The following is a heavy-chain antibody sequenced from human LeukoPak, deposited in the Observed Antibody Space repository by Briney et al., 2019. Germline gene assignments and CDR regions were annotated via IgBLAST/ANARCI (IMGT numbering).Heavy chain of an antibody. J-gene: IGHJ4*02. Sequence: GGSLRLSCAASGFTFSSHAMSWVRQAPGKGLEWVSAISGSGGSTYYADSVKGRFTISRDNSKNTLYLQMNSLRAEDTAVYYCAKQPRIRVAGATFFDYWGQGTLVTVSS. V-gene: IGHV3-23*01. CDR1: GFTFSSHA. CDR3: AKQPRIRVAGATFFDY. CDR2: ISGSGGST. D-gene: IGHD6-19*01.